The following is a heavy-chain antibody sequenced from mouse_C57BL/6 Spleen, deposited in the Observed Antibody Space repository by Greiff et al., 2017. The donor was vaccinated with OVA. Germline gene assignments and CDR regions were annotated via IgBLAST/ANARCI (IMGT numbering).Heavy chain of an antibody. V-gene: IGHV1-18*01. D-gene: IGHD3-2*02. Sequence: VQLQQSGPELVKPGASVKIPCKASGYTFTDYNMDWVKQSHGKSLEWIGDINPNNGGTIYNQKFKGKATLTVDKSSSTAYMELRSLTSEDTAVYYCARKSDSSGYDFYYFDYWGQGTTLTVSS. CDR2: INPNNGGT. CDR1: GYTFTDYN. J-gene: IGHJ2*01. CDR3: ARKSDSSGYDFYYFDY.